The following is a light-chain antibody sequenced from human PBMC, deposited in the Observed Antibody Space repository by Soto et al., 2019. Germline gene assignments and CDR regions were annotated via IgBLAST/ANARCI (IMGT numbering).Light chain of an antibody. V-gene: IGKV1-39*01. Sequence: DIQMTQSPSSLSASVGDRVTITCRASQSISYYLNWYQQKPGTAPKLLISSASSFQSGVPSRFSGSGSGTDFTLTISSLQPEDFATYYCQQSLSTPYTFDQGTKLEIK. CDR3: QQSLSTPYT. J-gene: IGKJ2*01. CDR1: QSISYY. CDR2: SAS.